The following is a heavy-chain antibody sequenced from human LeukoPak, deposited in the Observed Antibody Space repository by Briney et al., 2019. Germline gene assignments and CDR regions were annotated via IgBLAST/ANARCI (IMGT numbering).Heavy chain of an antibody. CDR1: GFTFSTYW. Sequence: PGGSLRLSCAASGFTFSTYWMSCVSQAPGKGLEWVANIKEDGSDKYYVDSVKGRFTISRDNAKNSLYLQMNSLRAEDTAVYYCARLGYCSAGNCFYSMDVWGKGTTVTVSS. V-gene: IGHV3-7*03. CDR3: ARLGYCSAGNCFYSMDV. CDR2: IKEDGSDK. J-gene: IGHJ6*04. D-gene: IGHD2-15*01.